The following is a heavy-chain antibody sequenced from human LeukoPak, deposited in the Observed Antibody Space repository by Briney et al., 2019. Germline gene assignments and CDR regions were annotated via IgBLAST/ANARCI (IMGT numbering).Heavy chain of an antibody. CDR2: IYYSGST. D-gene: IGHD5-12*01. CDR3: ARHKDGGYVSFDY. Sequence: PSETLSLTCTVSGGSISSSSYYWGWIRQPPGKGLEWIGSIYYSGSTYYNPSLKSRVTISIDTSKNQLSLKLGSVTAADTAMYYCARHKDGGYVSFDYWGQGTQVTVSS. J-gene: IGHJ4*02. V-gene: IGHV4-39*07. CDR1: GGSISSSSYY.